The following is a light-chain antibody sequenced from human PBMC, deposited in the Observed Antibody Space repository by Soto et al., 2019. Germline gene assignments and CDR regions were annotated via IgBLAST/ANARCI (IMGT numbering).Light chain of an antibody. V-gene: IGKV3-11*01. Sequence: EVVLTQSPATLSLSPGERATFSCRASQSVSNSLAWYQQKPGQAPRLLIYDASTRATGVPARFSGSGSGTDFTLTISSLEPEDFAVYFCQCRANLYTFGPGTNLEIK. CDR3: QCRANLYT. CDR1: QSVSNS. CDR2: DAS. J-gene: IGKJ2*01.